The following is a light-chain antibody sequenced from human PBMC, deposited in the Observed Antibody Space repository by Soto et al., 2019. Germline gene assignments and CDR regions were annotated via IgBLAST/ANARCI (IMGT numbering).Light chain of an antibody. Sequence: EIVLTQSPGTLSLSPGERATLSCRASQSVSISYLAWYQQKPGQAPRLLIYGASTRATGIPARFSGSGSGTEFTLTISSLQPEDFATYYCQQANSFPITFGQGTRLEI. CDR1: QSVSISY. V-gene: IGKV3D-7*01. CDR3: QQANSFPIT. J-gene: IGKJ5*01. CDR2: GAS.